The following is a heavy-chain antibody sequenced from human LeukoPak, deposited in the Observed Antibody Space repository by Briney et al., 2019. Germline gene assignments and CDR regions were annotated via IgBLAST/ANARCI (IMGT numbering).Heavy chain of an antibody. CDR1: GGSISSGDYY. D-gene: IGHD4-23*01. V-gene: IGHV4-30-4*01. CDR3: ARAVDYGGNSWAFDI. CDR2: IYYSGST. J-gene: IGHJ3*02. Sequence: SETLSLTYTVSGGSISSGDYYWSWIRQPPGKGLEWIGYIYYSGSTYYNPSLKSRVTISVDTSKNQFSLKLSSVTAADTAVYYCARAVDYGGNSWAFDIWGQGTMVTVSS.